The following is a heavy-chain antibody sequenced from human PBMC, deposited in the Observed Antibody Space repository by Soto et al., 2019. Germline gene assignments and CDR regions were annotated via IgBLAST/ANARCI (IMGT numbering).Heavy chain of an antibody. Sequence: ASVKVCCKASGYTFTSYAMQWVRQAPGQRLEWMGWINAGNGNTKYSQKFQGRVTITRDTSASTAYMELSSLRSEDTAVYYCARGAYYDILTGYYSHFDYWGQGTLVTVSS. V-gene: IGHV1-3*01. CDR1: GYTFTSYA. J-gene: IGHJ4*02. D-gene: IGHD3-9*01. CDR2: INAGNGNT. CDR3: ARGAYYDILTGYYSHFDY.